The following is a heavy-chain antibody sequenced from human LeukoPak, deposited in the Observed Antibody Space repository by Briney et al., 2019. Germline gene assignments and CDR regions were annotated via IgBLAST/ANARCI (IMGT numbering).Heavy chain of an antibody. Sequence: GGSLRLSCAASGFTFDDYAMHWVRQAPGKGLEWVSGISWNSGSIGYADSVKGRFTISRDNAKNSLYLQMNSLRAEDTALYYCAKRQILYYFDYWGQGTLVTVSS. CDR3: AKRQILYYFDY. CDR2: ISWNSGSI. CDR1: GFTFDDYA. J-gene: IGHJ4*02. V-gene: IGHV3-9*01.